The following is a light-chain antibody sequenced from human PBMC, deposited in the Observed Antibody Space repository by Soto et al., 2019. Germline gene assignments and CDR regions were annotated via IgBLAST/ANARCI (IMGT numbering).Light chain of an antibody. CDR2: DAS. J-gene: IGKJ1*01. CDR3: QHYGGMWT. V-gene: IGKV1-5*01. CDR1: QSITNR. Sequence: PPLSPPLPPLESGAPPPFRASQSITNRLAWYQQKPGKAPKVLIYDASNLEYGVPSRFSGSGSGTEFILTISSLQPDDFATYYCQHYGGMWTFGQGTKVDIK.